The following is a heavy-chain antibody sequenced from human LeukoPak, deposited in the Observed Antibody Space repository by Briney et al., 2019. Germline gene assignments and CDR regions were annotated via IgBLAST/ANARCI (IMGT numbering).Heavy chain of an antibody. J-gene: IGHJ3*02. CDR3: ARIPRRPTGAAFDI. CDR1: GYTFTGYY. V-gene: IGHV1-2*02. CDR2: INPNSGGT. Sequence: ASVKVSCKASGYTFTGYYMHWVRQAPGQGPEWMGWINPNSGGTNYAQKFQGRVTMTRDTSISTAYMELSRLRSDDTAVYYCARIPRRPTGAAFDIWGQGTMVTVSS. D-gene: IGHD2-21*01.